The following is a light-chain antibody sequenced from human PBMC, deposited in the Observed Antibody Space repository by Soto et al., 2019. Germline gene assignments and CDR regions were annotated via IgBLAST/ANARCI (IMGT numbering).Light chain of an antibody. CDR3: SSYTSSSTLYV. CDR2: EVT. CDR1: SSDVGGHNY. V-gene: IGLV2-14*01. J-gene: IGLJ1*01. Sequence: QSVLTQPASVSGSPGQSITISCTGTSSDVGGHNYVSWYQQHPGKAPKLMIYEVTNRPAGISNRFSGSKSGTTASLTISGLQAEDEADYYCSSYTSSSTLYVFGTGTKVTVL.